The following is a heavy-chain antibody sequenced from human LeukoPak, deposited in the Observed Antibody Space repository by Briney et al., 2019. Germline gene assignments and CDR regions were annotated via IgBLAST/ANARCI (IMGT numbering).Heavy chain of an antibody. Sequence: GGSLRLSCAASGFTFSSYWMSWVRQAPGKGLEWVANIKQDGSEKYYVDSVKGRFTISRDNAKNSLYLQMNSLRAEDTAVYYCARGGYDFWSGKTTDYWGQGTLVTVSS. CDR2: IKQDGSEK. V-gene: IGHV3-7*01. CDR1: GFTFSSYW. CDR3: ARGGYDFWSGKTTDY. J-gene: IGHJ4*02. D-gene: IGHD3-3*01.